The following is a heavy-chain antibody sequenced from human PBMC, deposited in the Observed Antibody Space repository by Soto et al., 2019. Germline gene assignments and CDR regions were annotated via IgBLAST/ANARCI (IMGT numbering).Heavy chain of an antibody. Sequence: GASVKVSCKASGYTFTSYDINWVRQATGQGLEWMGRIIPILGIANYAQKFQGRVTITADKSTSTAYMELSSLRSEDTAVYYCARDAAAAGSYYYYGMDVWGQGTTVTVSS. D-gene: IGHD6-13*01. CDR3: ARDAAAAGSYYYYGMDV. J-gene: IGHJ6*02. CDR2: IIPILGIA. V-gene: IGHV1-69*04. CDR1: GYTFTSYD.